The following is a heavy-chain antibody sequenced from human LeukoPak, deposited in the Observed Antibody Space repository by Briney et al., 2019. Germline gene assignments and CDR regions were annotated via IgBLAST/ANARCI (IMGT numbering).Heavy chain of an antibody. J-gene: IGHJ4*02. Sequence: GGSLRLSCAASGFTFSSYSMNWVRQAPGKGLEWVSSITSSSNYIYYADSVKGRFTISRDNAKNSLYLQMNSLRAEDTAVYYCARDTAMGYFDYWGQGTLVTVSS. CDR3: ARDTAMGYFDY. CDR2: ITSSSNYI. CDR1: GFTFSSYS. V-gene: IGHV3-21*01. D-gene: IGHD5-18*01.